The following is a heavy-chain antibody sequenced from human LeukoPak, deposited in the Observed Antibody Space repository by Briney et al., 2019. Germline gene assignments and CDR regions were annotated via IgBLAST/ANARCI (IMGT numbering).Heavy chain of an antibody. Sequence: ASVKVSCKASGYTFTSYGISWVRQAPGQGLEWMGWISAYNGNTNYAQKLQGRVTMTTDTSTSTAYMELRSLRSDDTAVYYCARSQDLVGYCSSTSCPNFDYWGQGTLVTVSS. J-gene: IGHJ4*02. CDR1: GYTFTSYG. V-gene: IGHV1-18*01. D-gene: IGHD2-2*01. CDR3: ARSQDLVGYCSSTSCPNFDY. CDR2: ISAYNGNT.